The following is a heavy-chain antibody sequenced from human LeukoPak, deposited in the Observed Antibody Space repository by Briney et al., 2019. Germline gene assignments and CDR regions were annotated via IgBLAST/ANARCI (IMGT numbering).Heavy chain of an antibody. CDR2: ISRKGDSV. D-gene: IGHD3-9*01. CDR1: GFTFDEYA. CDR3: ARDARRGPTGFYMNV. V-gene: IGHV3-9*01. J-gene: IGHJ6*03. Sequence: PPGRSLRLSCAASGFTFDEYAMHWVRQAPGKGLEWVSGISRKGDSVGYAASVKGRFTISRDNGRNSLYLQMTSLRPEDTALYYCARDARRGPTGFYMNVWGRGTTVTVSS.